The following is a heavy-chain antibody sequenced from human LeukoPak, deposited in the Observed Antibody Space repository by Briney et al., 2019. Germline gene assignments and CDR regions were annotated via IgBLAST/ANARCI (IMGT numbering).Heavy chain of an antibody. CDR3: ARKSVAVRDAFDI. CDR2: IYYSGRT. CDR1: GGSISSSSYY. Sequence: SETLSLTCSVSGGSISSSSYYWDGIRHPPGKGLEWIGSIYYSGRTYYNPSLKSRVSISVDTSKTQFSLKLNSVTAADTAVYYCARKSVAVRDAFDIWGQGTMVTVSS. V-gene: IGHV4-39*07. D-gene: IGHD6-19*01. J-gene: IGHJ3*02.